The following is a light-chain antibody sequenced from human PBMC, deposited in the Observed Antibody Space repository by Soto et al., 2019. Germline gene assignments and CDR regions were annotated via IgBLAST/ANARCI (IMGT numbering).Light chain of an antibody. V-gene: IGLV2-8*01. J-gene: IGLJ1*01. CDR2: EVN. CDR3: SSYAGSSNV. Sequence: QSCLTQPPSASVSPGQSVAISCTGTSSDVGGYSYVSWYQQHPGKAPKLMIYEVNKRPSGVPDRFSGSKSGNTASLTVSGLQAEDEADYYCSSYAGSSNVFGTGTKVTVL. CDR1: SSDVGGYSY.